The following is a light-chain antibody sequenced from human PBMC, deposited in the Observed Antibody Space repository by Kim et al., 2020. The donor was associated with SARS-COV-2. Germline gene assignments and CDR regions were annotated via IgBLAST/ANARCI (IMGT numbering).Light chain of an antibody. V-gene: IGKV3-20*01. CDR3: QQYDRSPYT. J-gene: IGKJ2*01. CDR1: QSVASNH. Sequence: SPGERATPSCRASQSVASNHVAWFQQKPGQAPRLLIYGTSSRATGIPDRFSASESGTDFTLTISRLEPEDFAVYYCQQYDRSPYTFGQGTKLEI. CDR2: GTS.